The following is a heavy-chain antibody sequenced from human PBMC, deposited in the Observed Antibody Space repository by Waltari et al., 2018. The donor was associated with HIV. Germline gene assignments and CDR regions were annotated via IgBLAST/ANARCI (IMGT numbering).Heavy chain of an antibody. CDR2: ISWNSGDI. Sequence: EVQLVESGGGSVQPGRSLRLSRTASGITFDDYAMLWVRQPPGKGLEWVSGISWNSGDIAYADSVKGRFTISRDNTKNSLFLQMNSVRVEDTALYYCVKDGASTIFGVLNGMDVWGQGTTVTVSS. CDR1: GITFDDYA. D-gene: IGHD3-3*01. V-gene: IGHV3-9*01. J-gene: IGHJ6*02. CDR3: VKDGASTIFGVLNGMDV.